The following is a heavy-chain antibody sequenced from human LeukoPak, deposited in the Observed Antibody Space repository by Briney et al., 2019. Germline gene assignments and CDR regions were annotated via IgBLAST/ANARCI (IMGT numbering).Heavy chain of an antibody. Sequence: PSETLSLTCTVSGYSISSGYYWGWIRQPPGKGLEWIGSIYHSGSTYYNPSLKSRVTISVDTSKNQFSLKLSSVTAADTAVYYCAALLKWELLYYFDYWGQGTLVTVSS. CDR1: GYSISSGYY. CDR3: AALLKWELLYYFDY. D-gene: IGHD1-26*01. V-gene: IGHV4-38-2*02. J-gene: IGHJ4*02. CDR2: IYHSGST.